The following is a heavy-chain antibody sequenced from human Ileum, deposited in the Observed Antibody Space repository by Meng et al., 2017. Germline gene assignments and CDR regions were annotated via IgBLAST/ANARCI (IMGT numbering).Heavy chain of an antibody. CDR2: IHAGSGDT. V-gene: IGHV1-3*01. Sequence: QVHFVQSGAEVKKPGASVRNSCKASGFTFSNYAIYWVRQAPGQSLEWLGWIHAGSGDTKFSQTFQGRLTFDRDTSADTVYMELSSLTAGDRAVYYCGRVRASFYFDFLGQGTLVTVSS. D-gene: IGHD6-6*01. CDR3: GRVRASFYFDF. CDR1: GFTFSNYA. J-gene: IGHJ4*01.